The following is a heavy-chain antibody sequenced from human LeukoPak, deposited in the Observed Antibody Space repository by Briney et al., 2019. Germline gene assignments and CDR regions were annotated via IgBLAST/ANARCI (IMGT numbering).Heavy chain of an antibody. CDR1: GGSISSSSYY. Sequence: PSETLSLTCTVSGGSISSSSYYWGWIRQPPGKGLEWIGSIYYSGSTYYNPSLKSRVTISVDTSKNQFSLKLSSVTAADTAVYYCAAARRIAAAGTGVSTKSYYYYYYMDVWGKGTTVTVSS. V-gene: IGHV4-39*07. D-gene: IGHD6-13*01. J-gene: IGHJ6*03. CDR3: AAARRIAAAGTGVSTKSYYYYYYMDV. CDR2: IYYSGST.